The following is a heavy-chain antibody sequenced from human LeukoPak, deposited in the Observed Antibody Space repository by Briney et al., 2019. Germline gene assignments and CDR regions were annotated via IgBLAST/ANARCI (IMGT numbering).Heavy chain of an antibody. Sequence: ASVKVSCKASGYTFTGYYMHWVRQAPGQGLEWMGWINPNSGGTSYVQKFQGRVTMTRDTSISTAYMSRLKSDDTAVFYCARESPRSGYFYGDDAFDIWGQGTMVTVSS. V-gene: IGHV1-2*02. CDR3: ARESPRSGYFYGDDAFDI. J-gene: IGHJ3*02. CDR1: GYTFTGYY. D-gene: IGHD3-22*01. CDR2: INPNSGGT.